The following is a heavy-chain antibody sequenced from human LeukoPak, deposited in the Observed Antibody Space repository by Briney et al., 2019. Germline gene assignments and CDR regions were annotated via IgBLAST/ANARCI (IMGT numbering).Heavy chain of an antibody. CDR2: IYYSGST. J-gene: IGHJ3*02. CDR3: ARIVKAAGAFDI. V-gene: IGHV4-39*07. Sequence: SETLSLTCTVSGGSISSSSYYWGWIRQPPGKGLEWIGSIYYSGSTYYNPSLKSRVTISVDTSKNQFSLKLSSVTAADTAVYYCARIVKAAGAFDIWGQGTMVTVSS. CDR1: GGSISSSSYY. D-gene: IGHD6-13*01.